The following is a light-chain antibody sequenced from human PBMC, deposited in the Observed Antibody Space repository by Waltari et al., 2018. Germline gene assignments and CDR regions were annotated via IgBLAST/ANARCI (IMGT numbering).Light chain of an antibody. V-gene: IGKV1-5*03. Sequence: DIQMTQSPSTLSASVGDRVTITCRASQIISGWLAWYQQKPGKAPKLLIYKASSLESGVPSRFSGSGSGTEFTLTISSLQPDDFATYYCQQYNTCPWTFGQGTKVEIK. CDR1: QIISGW. J-gene: IGKJ1*01. CDR3: QQYNTCPWT. CDR2: KAS.